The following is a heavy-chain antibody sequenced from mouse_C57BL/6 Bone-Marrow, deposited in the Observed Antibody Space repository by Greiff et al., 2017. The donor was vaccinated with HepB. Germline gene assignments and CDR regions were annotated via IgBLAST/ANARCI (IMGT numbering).Heavy chain of an antibody. CDR2: IYPGSGNT. D-gene: IGHD3-1*01. Sequence: VQLQQSGAELVRPGASVKLSCKASGYTFTDYSINWVKQRPGQGLEWIARIYPGSGNTYYNEKFKGKATLTAEKSSSTAYMQLSSLTSEDSAVYFCARSGGYTMDYRGQGTSVTVSS. CDR3: ARSGGYTMDY. CDR1: GYTFTDYS. V-gene: IGHV1-76*01. J-gene: IGHJ4*01.